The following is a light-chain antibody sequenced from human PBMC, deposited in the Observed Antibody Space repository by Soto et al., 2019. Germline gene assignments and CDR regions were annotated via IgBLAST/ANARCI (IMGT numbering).Light chain of an antibody. J-gene: IGKJ4*01. Sequence: EIVLTQSPGTLSLSPGEGATLSCRASQSVSGDYLAWYQQKPGQAPRLLMFRTSSRATGFPARFSGSGSGTEFNLTISSLQSEDFGVYYCQQYNKWPRATFGGGTKVDIK. V-gene: IGKV3-15*01. CDR2: RTS. CDR1: QSVSGD. CDR3: QQYNKWPRAT.